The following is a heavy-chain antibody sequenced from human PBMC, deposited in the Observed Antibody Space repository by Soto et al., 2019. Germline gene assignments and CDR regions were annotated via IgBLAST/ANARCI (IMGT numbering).Heavy chain of an antibody. V-gene: IGHV3-30-3*01. CDR2: ISYDGSNK. CDR1: GFTFSSYA. J-gene: IGHJ6*02. D-gene: IGHD2-2*01. CDR3: ASPLYCSSTSCYQTHPYYYYYGMDV. Sequence: GSLRLSCAASGFTFSSYAMHWVRQAPGKGLEWVAVISYDGSNKYYADSVKGRFTISRDNSKNTLYLQMNSLRAEDTAVYYCASPLYCSSTSCYQTHPYYYYYGMDVWGQGTTVNVSS.